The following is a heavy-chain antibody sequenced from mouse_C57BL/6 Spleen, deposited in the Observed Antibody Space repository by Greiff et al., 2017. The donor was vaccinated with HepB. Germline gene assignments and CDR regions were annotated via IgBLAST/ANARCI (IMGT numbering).Heavy chain of an antibody. V-gene: IGHV1-55*01. CDR2: IYPGSGST. Sequence: VQLQQSGAELVKPGASVKMSCKASGYTFTSYWITWVKQRPGQGLEWIGDIYPGSGSTNYNEKFKSKATLTVDTSSSTAYMQLSSLTSEDSAVYYWARSPYYYGSSYAMDYWGQGTSVTVSS. J-gene: IGHJ4*01. CDR3: ARSPYYYGSSYAMDY. D-gene: IGHD1-1*01. CDR1: GYTFTSYW.